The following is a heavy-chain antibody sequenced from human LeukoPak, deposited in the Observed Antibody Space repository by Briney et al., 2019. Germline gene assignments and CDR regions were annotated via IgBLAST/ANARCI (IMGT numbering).Heavy chain of an antibody. D-gene: IGHD2-2*01. J-gene: IGHJ5*02. Sequence: PSETLSVTCTVSGGSISSDGYYGRCIRDHPEKGLEWIGYIYYSGSTYYNPSLKSRVTISVDTSKNQFSLKLSSVTAADTAVYYCARVGCSTSCPSWFDPWGQGTLVTVSS. V-gene: IGHV4-31*03. CDR2: IYYSGST. CDR1: GGSISSDGYY. CDR3: ARVGCSTSCPSWFDP.